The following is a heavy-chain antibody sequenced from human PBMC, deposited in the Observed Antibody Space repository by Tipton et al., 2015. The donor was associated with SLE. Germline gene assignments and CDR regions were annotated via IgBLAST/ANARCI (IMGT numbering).Heavy chain of an antibody. J-gene: IGHJ4*02. CDR1: GGSISSASYY. Sequence: LRLSCTVSGGSISSASYYWSWIRQPAGKGLEWIGYIYTSGSTNYNPSLKSRVTISVDTSKNQFSLKLSSVTAADTAVYYCARDKTSNYYDSSGSLDYWGQGTLVTVSS. V-gene: IGHV4-61*09. CDR2: IYTSGST. D-gene: IGHD3-22*01. CDR3: ARDKTSNYYDSSGSLDY.